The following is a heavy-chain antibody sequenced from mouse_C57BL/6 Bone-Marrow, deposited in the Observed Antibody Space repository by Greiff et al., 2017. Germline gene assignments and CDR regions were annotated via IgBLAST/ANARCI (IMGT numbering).Heavy chain of an antibody. Sequence: EVHLVESGEGLVKPGGSLKLSCAASGFTFSSYAMSWVRQTPEKRLEWVAYISSGGDYIYYADTVKGRSTISRDNARNTLYLQMSSLKSEDTAMYYCTNYGNYDAMDYWGQGTSVTVSS. V-gene: IGHV5-9-1*02. CDR3: TNYGNYDAMDY. D-gene: IGHD2-1*01. CDR1: GFTFSSYA. CDR2: ISSGGDYI. J-gene: IGHJ4*01.